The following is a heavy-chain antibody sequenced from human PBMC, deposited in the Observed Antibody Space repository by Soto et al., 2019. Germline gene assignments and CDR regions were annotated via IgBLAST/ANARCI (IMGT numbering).Heavy chain of an antibody. CDR3: ARGHTTMTTGMDSFDI. CDR2: IKQDGTEK. D-gene: IGHD5-18*01. J-gene: IGHJ3*02. V-gene: IGHV3-7*01. Sequence: GGSLRLSCAASGFTFSRYWMNWVRQAPGKGLEWVANIKQDGTEKNYVDSVKGRFTISRDNARKSLYLQMDSLRAEDTAVYFCARGHTTMTTGMDSFDIWGQGTMVTVSS. CDR1: GFTFSRYW.